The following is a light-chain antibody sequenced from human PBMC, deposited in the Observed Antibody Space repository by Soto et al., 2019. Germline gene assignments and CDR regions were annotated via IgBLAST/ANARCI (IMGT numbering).Light chain of an antibody. CDR3: QQYNTFWT. CDR2: GAS. Sequence: EIALTQSPATLSLSPGERATLSCRASQSVSSNLAWYQQKPGQAPRLLIYGASTRATGIPARFSGSGSGTEFTLTISSLQPDDFATYYCQQYNTFWTFGPGTK. V-gene: IGKV3-15*01. J-gene: IGKJ1*01. CDR1: QSVSSN.